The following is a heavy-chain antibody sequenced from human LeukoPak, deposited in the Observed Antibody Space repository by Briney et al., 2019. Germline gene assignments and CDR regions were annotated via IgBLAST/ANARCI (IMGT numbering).Heavy chain of an antibody. D-gene: IGHD1-7*01. CDR2: IYYSGST. J-gene: IGHJ3*02. CDR3: SIGNWNYGAFDI. CDR1: GHLNSRFY. Sequence: SETLSLMCTVWGHLNSRFYWMSATQPPGKGLEWIGYIYYSGSTNYNPSLKSRVTISGYTSKNQFSLKRSLLFVGATDAYYCSIGNWNYGAFDIWGQGTMVTVSS. V-gene: IGHV4-59*01.